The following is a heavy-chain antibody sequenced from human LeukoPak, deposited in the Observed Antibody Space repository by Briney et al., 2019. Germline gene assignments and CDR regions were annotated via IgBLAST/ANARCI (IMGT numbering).Heavy chain of an antibody. J-gene: IGHJ4*02. D-gene: IGHD5-18*01. Sequence: GGSLRLSCAASGFTFSSYEMNWVRQTPGKGLEWVSSISSGSSSIYYADSVKGPFTISRDNAKNSLYLQMINLRAEDTAVYYCATSRRDGYGYRALELPPSPVDWGQGTLVTVSS. CDR2: ISSGSSSI. V-gene: IGHV3-21*01. CDR1: GFTFSSYE. CDR3: ATSRRDGYGYRALELPPSPVD.